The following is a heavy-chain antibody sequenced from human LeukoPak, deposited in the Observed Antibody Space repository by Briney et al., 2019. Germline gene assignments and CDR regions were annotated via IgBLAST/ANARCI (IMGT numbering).Heavy chain of an antibody. CDR1: GFTFSSYS. CDR3: ARGEIEITIFGVVIIPSKYGMDV. V-gene: IGHV3-48*01. D-gene: IGHD3-3*01. Sequence: SGGSLRLSCAASGFTFSSYSMNWVRQAPGKGLEWVSYISSSSSTIYYADSVKGRFTISRDNAKNSLYLQMNSLRAEDTAVYYCARGEIEITIFGVVIIPSKYGMDVWGQGTTVTVSS. CDR2: ISSSSSTI. J-gene: IGHJ6*02.